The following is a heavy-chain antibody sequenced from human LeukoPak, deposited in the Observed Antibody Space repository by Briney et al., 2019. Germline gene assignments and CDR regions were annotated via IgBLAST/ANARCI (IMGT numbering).Heavy chain of an antibody. CDR2: IYHAGKT. J-gene: IGHJ4*02. Sequence: SETLSLTCAVSRSSITSAYYWGWIRLPPEKGLEWIANIYHAGKTYYNPSLKSRVTMSVDTSKNQFSLKLSSVTAADTAVYYCARGRIYYDSSGDFDYWGQGTLVTVSS. D-gene: IGHD3-22*01. CDR3: ARGRIYYDSSGDFDY. CDR1: RSSITSAYY. V-gene: IGHV4-38-2*01.